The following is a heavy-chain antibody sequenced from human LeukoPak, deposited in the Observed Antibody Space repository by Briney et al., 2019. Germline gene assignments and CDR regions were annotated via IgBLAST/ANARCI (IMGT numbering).Heavy chain of an antibody. J-gene: IGHJ4*02. CDR3: ARWTYNYDY. D-gene: IGHD3/OR15-3a*01. V-gene: IGHV3-23*01. CDR1: GFIFSNFA. CDR2: ISNTGEYT. Sequence: GGSLRLSCTAPGFIFSNFAINWVRQAPGKGLEWVSAISNTGEYTLYADSVKGRFTISRDNSKNTVSLQMNSLRAEDTALYYCARWTYNYDYWGQGTLVTVSS.